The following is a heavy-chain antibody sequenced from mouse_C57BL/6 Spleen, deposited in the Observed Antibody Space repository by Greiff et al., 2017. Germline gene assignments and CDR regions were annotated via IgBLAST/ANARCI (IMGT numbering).Heavy chain of an antibody. Sequence: EVQLQESGGDLVKPGGSLKLSCAASGFTFSSYGMSWVRQTPDKRLEWVATISSGGSYTYYPDSVKGRFTISRDNAKNTLYLQMSSLKSEDTAMYYCARLLGITTVVAYYFDYWGQGTTLTVSS. CDR2: ISSGGSYT. CDR3: ARLLGITTVVAYYFDY. D-gene: IGHD1-1*01. CDR1: GFTFSSYG. V-gene: IGHV5-6*01. J-gene: IGHJ2*01.